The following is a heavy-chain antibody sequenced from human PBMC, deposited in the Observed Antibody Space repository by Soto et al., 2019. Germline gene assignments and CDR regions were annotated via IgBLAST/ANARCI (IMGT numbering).Heavy chain of an antibody. CDR1: GGSFSGYY. CDR2: INHSGST. V-gene: IGHV4-34*01. CDR3: ARASYEFWSGYYY. D-gene: IGHD3-3*01. Sequence: SETLSLTCAVYGGSFSGYYWSWIRQPPGKGLEWIGEINHSGSTNYNPSLKSRVTISVDTSKNQFSLKLSSVTAADTAVYYCARASYEFWSGYYYWGQGTLVTVSS. J-gene: IGHJ4*02.